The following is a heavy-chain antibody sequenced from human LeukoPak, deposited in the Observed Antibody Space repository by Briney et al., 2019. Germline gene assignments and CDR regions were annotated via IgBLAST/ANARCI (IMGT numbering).Heavy chain of an antibody. Sequence: PSETLSLTCTVSGGSISSSSYYWGWIRQPPGKGLEWIGSIYYSGSTYYNPSLKSRVTISVDTSKNQFSLKLSSVTAADTAVYYCARRQAGSRYYYDSSGQLDYWGQGTLVTVSS. CDR2: IYYSGST. D-gene: IGHD3-22*01. J-gene: IGHJ4*02. CDR1: GGSISSSSYY. CDR3: ARRQAGSRYYYDSSGQLDY. V-gene: IGHV4-39*01.